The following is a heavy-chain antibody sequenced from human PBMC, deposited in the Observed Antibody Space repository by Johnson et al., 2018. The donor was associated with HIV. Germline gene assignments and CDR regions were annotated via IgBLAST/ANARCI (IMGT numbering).Heavy chain of an antibody. V-gene: IGHV3-53*01. D-gene: IGHD6-13*01. CDR2: IYSGGNT. CDR3: ARDGVYSSPHDAFDI. CDR1: GFTVSSNY. J-gene: IGHJ3*02. Sequence: VQLVESGGGLIQPGGSLRLSCAASGFTVSSNYMSWVRQAPGKGLEWVSVIYSGGNTYYVDSVKGRLTISREDAKNSLYLQMNSLRAGDTALYYCARDGVYSSPHDAFDIWGPGTVVTVSS.